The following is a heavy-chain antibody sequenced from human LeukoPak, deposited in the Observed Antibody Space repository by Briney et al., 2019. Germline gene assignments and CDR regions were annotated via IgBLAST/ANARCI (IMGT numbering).Heavy chain of an antibody. Sequence: ASVKVSCKASGYTFTSYDINWVRQATGQGLEWMGWMNPNSGNTGYAQKFQGRVTMTRNTSISTAYMELSSLRSEDTAVYYCARVYVLLWFGELFSYYFDYWDQGTLVTVSS. J-gene: IGHJ4*02. V-gene: IGHV1-8*01. CDR2: MNPNSGNT. CDR3: ARVYVLLWFGELFSYYFDY. D-gene: IGHD3-10*01. CDR1: GYTFTSYD.